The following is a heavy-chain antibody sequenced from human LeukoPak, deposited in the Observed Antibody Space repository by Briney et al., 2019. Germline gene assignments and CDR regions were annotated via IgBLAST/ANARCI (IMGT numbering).Heavy chain of an antibody. CDR2: IYTSGST. V-gene: IGHV4-4*09. CDR1: GGSIRSYY. J-gene: IGHJ6*03. CDR3: ARHLMVRGYYYYYYMDV. Sequence: SETLPLTCTVSGGSIRSYYWSWIRQPPGKGVEWIGYIYTSGSTNYNPSLKSRVTISVDTSKNQFSLKLSSVTAADTAVYYCARHLMVRGYYYYYYMDVWGKGTTVTVSS. D-gene: IGHD3-10*01.